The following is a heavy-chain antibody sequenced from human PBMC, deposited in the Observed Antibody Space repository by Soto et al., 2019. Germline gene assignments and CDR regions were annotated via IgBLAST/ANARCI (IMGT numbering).Heavy chain of an antibody. J-gene: IGHJ4*02. CDR1: GCTFTGYD. V-gene: IGHV1-2*02. CDR2: INPNSGGT. D-gene: IGHD2-15*01. Sequence: ASVKVSCTASGCTFTGYDMHWVRQAPGQGLEWMGWINPNSGGTNYAQKFQGRVTMTRDTSMNTAYMELSRLRSDDTAVYYCARVIRLLVVSGLDRWGKGHLVTLSS. CDR3: ARVIRLLVVSGLDR.